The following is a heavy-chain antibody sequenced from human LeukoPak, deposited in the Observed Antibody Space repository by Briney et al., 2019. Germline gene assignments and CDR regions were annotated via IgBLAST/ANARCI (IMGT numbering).Heavy chain of an antibody. J-gene: IGHJ3*02. CDR2: IIPIFGTA. CDR3: AREVVPAAIHAFDI. V-gene: IGHV1-69*13. D-gene: IGHD2-2*02. CDR1: GYTFTGYY. Sequence: GASVKVSCKASGYTFTGYYMHWVRQAPGQGLEWMGGIIPIFGTANYAQKFQGRVTITADESTSTAYMELSSLRSEDTAVYYCAREVVPAAIHAFDIWGQGTMVTVSS.